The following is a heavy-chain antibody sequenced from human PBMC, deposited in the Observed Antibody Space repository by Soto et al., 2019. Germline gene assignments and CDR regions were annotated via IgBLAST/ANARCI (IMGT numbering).Heavy chain of an antibody. CDR1: GGSISSYY. Sequence: QVQLQESGPGLVKPSETLSLTFTVSGGSISSYYWSWIRQPPGKGLEWIGYIYYSGSTNYNPSLKSRVTISVDTSKNQFSLKLSSVTAADTAVYYCARDFYKSGRDWNQPLNWFDPWGQGTLVTVSS. V-gene: IGHV4-59*01. CDR3: ARDFYKSGRDWNQPLNWFDP. D-gene: IGHD1-1*01. CDR2: IYYSGST. J-gene: IGHJ5*02.